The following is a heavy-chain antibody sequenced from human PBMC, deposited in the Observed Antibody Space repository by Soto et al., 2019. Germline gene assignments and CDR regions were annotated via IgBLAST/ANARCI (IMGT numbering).Heavy chain of an antibody. CDR1: GGSFSGYY. D-gene: IGHD3-10*01. Sequence: QVQLQQWDAGLLKPSETLSLTCAVYGGSFSGYYWSWIRQPPGKGLEWIGEINHSGSTNYNPSLKSRVTISVDTSKNQFSLKLSSVTAADTAVYYCARKGGKRPLMVRGVIIFGNWFDPWGQGTLVTVSS. CDR2: INHSGST. CDR3: ARKGGKRPLMVRGVIIFGNWFDP. J-gene: IGHJ5*02. V-gene: IGHV4-34*01.